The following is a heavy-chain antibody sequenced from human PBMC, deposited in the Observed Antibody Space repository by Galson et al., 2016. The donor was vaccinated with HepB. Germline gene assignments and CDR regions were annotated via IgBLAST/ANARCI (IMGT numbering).Heavy chain of an antibody. D-gene: IGHD3-22*01. CDR2: INQDGSES. J-gene: IGHJ5*02. Sequence: LRLPCAASGFTFNKSWMTWVRQAPGKRPEWVATINQDGSESTYVDSVKGRFIISRDNAKNSLSLQMNSLRPEDTAVYYCARKKYYYDTSPLGWFDPWGQGTLVTVSS. CDR1: GFTFNKSW. CDR3: ARKKYYYDTSPLGWFDP. V-gene: IGHV3-7*03.